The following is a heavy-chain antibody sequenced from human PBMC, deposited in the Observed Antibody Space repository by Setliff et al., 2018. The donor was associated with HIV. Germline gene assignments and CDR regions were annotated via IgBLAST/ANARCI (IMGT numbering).Heavy chain of an antibody. V-gene: IGHV1-2*02. CDR2: ISPQNGDR. D-gene: IGHD6-6*01. CDR1: GYICTDYF. CDR3: ARQLSNSLDH. J-gene: IGHJ4*02. Sequence: ASVKVSCKASGYICTDYFIHWVRQAPGQGLEWMGWISPQNGDRKIPQRCRGRVTMTRDTSISTAYMELTGLTSDDTAVYFCARQLSNSLDHWGQGTPVTVSS.